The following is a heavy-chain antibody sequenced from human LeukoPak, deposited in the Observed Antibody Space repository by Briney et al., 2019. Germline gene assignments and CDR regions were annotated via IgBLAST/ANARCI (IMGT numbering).Heavy chain of an antibody. CDR1: GFTFNNYA. Sequence: PGGSLRLSCAASGFTFNNYAMTWVRQAPGKGQEWVSAISGTGGSTFYADSVKGRFTISRDNSKNTLYLQMNSLRADDTAVYYCAKGGYYGPRYFDLWGRGTLVTVSS. V-gene: IGHV3-23*01. CDR2: ISGTGGST. D-gene: IGHD3-10*01. CDR3: AKGGYYGPRYFDL. J-gene: IGHJ2*01.